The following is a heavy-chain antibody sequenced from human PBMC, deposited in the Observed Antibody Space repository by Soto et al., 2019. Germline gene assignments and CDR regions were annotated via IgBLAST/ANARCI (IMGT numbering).Heavy chain of an antibody. Sequence: VGSLRLSCLASGFSFNSFNMNWIRRAPGRGLEWVASISVSGDNIYYGDSMQGRYTISRDNSKRSVFLDLNSLRVEDTAVYYCARDLGLLKSMFDYWGQGTLVTVSS. CDR1: GFSFNSFN. CDR2: ISVSGDNI. J-gene: IGHJ4*02. CDR3: ARDLGLLKSMFDY. D-gene: IGHD2-8*01. V-gene: IGHV3-21*01.